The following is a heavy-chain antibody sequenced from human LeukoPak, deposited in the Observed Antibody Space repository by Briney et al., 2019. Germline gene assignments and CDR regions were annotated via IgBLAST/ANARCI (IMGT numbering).Heavy chain of an antibody. CDR1: GGSVSGYY. J-gene: IGHJ6*03. V-gene: IGHV4-34*01. CDR3: ARSNRKSIVGATLYYYFYYMDV. Sequence: PSETLSLTCDVYGGSVSGYYWSWIRQPPGKGLEWIGEIHHSGRTNYNPSLKSRVTVSVDTSKNHFSLKMSSVTAADTAVYYCARSNRKSIVGATLYYYFYYMDVWGKGTTVTISS. CDR2: IHHSGRT. D-gene: IGHD1-26*01.